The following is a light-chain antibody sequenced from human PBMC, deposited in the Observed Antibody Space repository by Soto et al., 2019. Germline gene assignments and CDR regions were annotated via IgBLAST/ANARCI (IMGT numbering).Light chain of an antibody. CDR1: QTISSW. CDR2: KAS. V-gene: IGKV1-5*03. Sequence: DIQMTQSPSTLSGSVGDRVTITCRASQTISSWLAWYQQKPGKDPKLLIYKASTLKSGVPSRFSGSGSGTEFNLTISSLQPDDFATYECQHYNSYSEAFGQGTKVDIK. J-gene: IGKJ1*01. CDR3: QHYNSYSEA.